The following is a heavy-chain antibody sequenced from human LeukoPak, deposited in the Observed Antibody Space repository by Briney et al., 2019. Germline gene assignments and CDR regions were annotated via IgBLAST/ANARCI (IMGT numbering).Heavy chain of an antibody. CDR3: ARVITFGGVIVIPYYFDY. CDR2: IIPIFGTA. J-gene: IGHJ4*02. D-gene: IGHD3-16*02. Sequence: TVKVSCKASGGTFSSYAISWVRQATGQGLEWMGGIIPIFGTANYAQKFQGRVTITADESTSTAYMELSSLRSEDTAVYYCARVITFGGVIVIPYYFDYWGQGTLVTVSS. CDR1: GGTFSSYA. V-gene: IGHV1-69*01.